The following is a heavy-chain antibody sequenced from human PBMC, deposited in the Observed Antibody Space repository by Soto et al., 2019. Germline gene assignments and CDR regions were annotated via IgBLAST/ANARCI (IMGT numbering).Heavy chain of an antibody. V-gene: IGHV1-8*01. CDR2: MNPNSGNT. Sequence: ASVKVSCKASGYTFTSYDINWVRQATGQGLEWMGWMNPNSGNTGYAQKFQGRVTMTRNTSISTAYMELSSLRSEDTAVYYCARGHKIYGDYAFDIWGQGTMVTVSS. D-gene: IGHD4-17*01. J-gene: IGHJ3*02. CDR1: GYTFTSYD. CDR3: ARGHKIYGDYAFDI.